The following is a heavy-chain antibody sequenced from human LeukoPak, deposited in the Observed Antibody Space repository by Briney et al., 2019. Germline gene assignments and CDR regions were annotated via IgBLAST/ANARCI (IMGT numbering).Heavy chain of an antibody. V-gene: IGHV3-15*01. CDR3: ATAWFDP. CDR1: GFTFSNAW. J-gene: IGHJ5*02. CDR2: IKSITNGGTT. Sequence: GGSLRLSCAASGFTFSNAWMSWVRQAPGKGLEWVGRIKSITNGGTTDYVAPVKGRFTISRDDSKATLYLQMNSLKTEDTAVYYCATAWFDPWGQGTLVTVSS.